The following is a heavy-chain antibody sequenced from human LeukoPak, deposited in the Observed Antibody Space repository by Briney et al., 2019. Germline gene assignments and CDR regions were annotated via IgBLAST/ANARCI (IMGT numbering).Heavy chain of an antibody. CDR3: AKAGCSSTSCYTNF. J-gene: IGHJ4*02. D-gene: IGHD2-2*01. Sequence: GGSLRLSCAASGFTFSTYAVNWVRQAPGKGLEWVSTISGSGDSTYYADSVKGRFTISRDNSKDTLYLQMSSLRAEDTALYYCAKAGCSSTSCYTNFWGQGTLVTVSS. CDR1: GFTFSTYA. V-gene: IGHV3-23*01. CDR2: ISGSGDST.